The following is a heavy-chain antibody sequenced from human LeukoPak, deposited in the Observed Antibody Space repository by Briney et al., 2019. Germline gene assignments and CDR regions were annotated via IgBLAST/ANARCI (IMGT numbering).Heavy chain of an antibody. CDR2: ISGSGGST. D-gene: IGHD2-2*01. J-gene: IGHJ6*02. CDR3: AAEVPAAITYGMDV. CDR1: GFTFSSYA. Sequence: GGSLRLSCAASGFTFSSYAMSWVRQAPGKGLEWVSAISGSGGSTYYADSVKGRFTISRGNSKNSLYLQMNSLRAEDTAVYYGAAEVPAAITYGMDVWGQGTTVTVSS. V-gene: IGHV3-23*01.